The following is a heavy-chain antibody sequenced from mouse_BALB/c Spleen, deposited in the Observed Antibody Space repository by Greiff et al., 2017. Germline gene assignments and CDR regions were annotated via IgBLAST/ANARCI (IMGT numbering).Heavy chain of an antibody. Sequence: QVQLKQSGAELAKPGASVKMSCKASGYTFTSYWMHWVKQRPGQGLEWIGYINPSTGYTEYNQKFKDKATLTADKSSSTAYMQLSSLTSEDSAVYYCARKKFGNYDAMDYWGQGTSVTVSS. CDR3: ARKKFGNYDAMDY. D-gene: IGHD2-10*02. J-gene: IGHJ4*01. V-gene: IGHV1-7*01. CDR1: GYTFTSYW. CDR2: INPSTGYT.